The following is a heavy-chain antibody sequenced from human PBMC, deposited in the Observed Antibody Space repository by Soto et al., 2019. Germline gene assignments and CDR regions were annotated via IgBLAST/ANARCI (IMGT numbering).Heavy chain of an antibody. Sequence: GGSLRLSCAASGFTVTNAWMSWVRQAPGKGLEWVGRIKSKTDGGTTDYGAPVKGRFTISRDDSKNAVYLQMNSLKTEDTAVYYCATGGITIFGVVALHYYYMDVLGKGTTVTVSS. J-gene: IGHJ6*03. CDR1: GFTVTNAW. CDR3: ATGGITIFGVVALHYYYMDV. CDR2: IKSKTDGGTT. V-gene: IGHV3-15*01. D-gene: IGHD3-3*01.